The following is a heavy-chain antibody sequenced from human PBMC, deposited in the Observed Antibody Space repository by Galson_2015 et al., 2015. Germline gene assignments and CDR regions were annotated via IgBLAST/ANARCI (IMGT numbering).Heavy chain of an antibody. CDR3: AKDIASGSFLAGSVC. J-gene: IGHJ4*01. V-gene: IGHV3-7*03. CDR1: GFTFSSYW. CDR2: IKQDGREK. D-gene: IGHD6-19*01. Sequence: SLRLSCAASGFTFSSYWMNWVRQAPGKGLEWVANIKQDGREKNYVDSVKGRFTISRDNAKNSLYLQMNSLRAEDTALYYCAKDIASGSFLAGSVCWSHATLGTASS.